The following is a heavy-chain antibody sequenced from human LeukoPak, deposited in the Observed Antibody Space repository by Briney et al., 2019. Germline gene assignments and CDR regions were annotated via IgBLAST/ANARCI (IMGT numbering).Heavy chain of an antibody. CDR2: ISSSGSYI. D-gene: IGHD3-3*01. CDR1: GFTFSSYS. J-gene: IGHJ3*02. Sequence: GGSLRLSCAASGFTFSSYSMNWVRQAPGKGLEWVSSISSSGSYIYYADSVKGRFTISRDNAKNSLYLQMNSPRAEDTAVYYCATERAIILFGAFDIWGQGTMVTVSS. V-gene: IGHV3-21*01. CDR3: ATERAIILFGAFDI.